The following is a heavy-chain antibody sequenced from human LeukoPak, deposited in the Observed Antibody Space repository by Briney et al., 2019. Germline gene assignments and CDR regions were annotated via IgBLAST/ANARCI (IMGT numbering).Heavy chain of an antibody. CDR3: AKDMRRGIAVAGLDY. D-gene: IGHD6-19*01. Sequence: PGRSLRLSCAASGFTFDDYAMHWLRQAPGKGLEWVSGISWNSGSIGYADSVKGRFTISRDNAKNSLYLQMNSLSAEDTALYYCAKDMRRGIAVAGLDYWGQGTLVTVSS. J-gene: IGHJ4*02. CDR2: ISWNSGSI. CDR1: GFTFDDYA. V-gene: IGHV3-9*01.